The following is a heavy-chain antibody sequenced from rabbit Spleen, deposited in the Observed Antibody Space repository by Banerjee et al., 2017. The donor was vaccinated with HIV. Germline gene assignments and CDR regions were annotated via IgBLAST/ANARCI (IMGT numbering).Heavy chain of an antibody. CDR1: GFSFSRDYY. J-gene: IGHJ6*01. V-gene: IGHV1S40*01. Sequence: QSLEESGGDMVKPGASLTLTCTASGFSFSRDYYICWVRQAPGKGLEWIGCIYPDGASSTAYASWAKGRFTISKTSSTTVTLQMTSLTAADTATYFCARDAGTSFSTYGMDLWGPGTLVTVS. CDR2: IYPDGASST. D-gene: IGHD8-1*01. CDR3: ARDAGTSFSTYGMDL.